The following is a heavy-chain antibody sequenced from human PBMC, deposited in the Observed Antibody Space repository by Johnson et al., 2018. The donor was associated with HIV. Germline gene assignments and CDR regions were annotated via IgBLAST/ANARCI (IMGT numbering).Heavy chain of an antibody. CDR3: AKGVRGSSCYDAFDI. CDR1: GFTFDDYG. D-gene: IGHD6-6*01. CDR2: INWNGGST. Sequence: VQLVESGGGVVRPGGSLRLSCAASGFTFDDYGMSWVRQAPGKGLEWVSGINWNGGSTYYADSVKGRFTISRDNSKNTLYLQMSSLRADDTAVYYCAKGVRGSSCYDAFDIWGQGTMVTVS. J-gene: IGHJ3*02. V-gene: IGHV3-20*04.